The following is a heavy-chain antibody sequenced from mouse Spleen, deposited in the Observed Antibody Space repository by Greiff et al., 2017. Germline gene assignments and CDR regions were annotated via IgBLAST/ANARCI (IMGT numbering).Heavy chain of an antibody. D-gene: IGHD4-1*01. J-gene: IGHJ2*01. CDR1: GYTFTSYW. Sequence: QVQLQQPGAELVKPGASVKLSCKASGYTFTSYWMQWVKQRPGQGLEWIGEIDPSDSYTNYNQKFKGKATLTVDTSSSTAYMQLSSLTSEDSAVYYCARWTGYYFDYWGQGTTLTVSS. CDR2: IDPSDSYT. V-gene: IGHV1-50*01. CDR3: ARWTGYYFDY.